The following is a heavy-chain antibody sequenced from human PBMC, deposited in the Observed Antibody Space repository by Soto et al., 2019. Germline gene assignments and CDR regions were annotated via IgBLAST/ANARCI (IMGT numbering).Heavy chain of an antibody. Sequence: QVQLVQSGAEVKKPGASVKVSCKASGYTFTSYAMHWVRQAPGQRLEWMGWINAGNGNTKYSQKFQGRVTITRDTSASAAHMELSSLRSEDTAVYYWARDIGGWPDYWGQGTLVTVSS. CDR3: ARDIGGWPDY. V-gene: IGHV1-3*01. D-gene: IGHD1-26*01. J-gene: IGHJ4*02. CDR1: GYTFTSYA. CDR2: INAGNGNT.